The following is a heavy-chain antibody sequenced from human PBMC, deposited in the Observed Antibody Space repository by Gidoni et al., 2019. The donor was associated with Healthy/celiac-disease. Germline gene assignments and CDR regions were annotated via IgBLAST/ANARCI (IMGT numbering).Heavy chain of an antibody. J-gene: IGHJ4*02. CDR3: ASDTGWCSSGQGCDH. V-gene: IGHV1-69*01. CDR1: GYTFSSYA. CDR2: IIPIFGTA. Sequence: QVQLMQAGAEVKKHGSSVKVAGKASGYTFSSYAISWVRQSPGQGLEWMGGIIPIFGTATYAQKFQGRVTSTADESTSTAYMELSSLRSEDTAVYYCASDTGWCSSGQGCDHWGQGTLVTVSS. D-gene: IGHD6-19*01.